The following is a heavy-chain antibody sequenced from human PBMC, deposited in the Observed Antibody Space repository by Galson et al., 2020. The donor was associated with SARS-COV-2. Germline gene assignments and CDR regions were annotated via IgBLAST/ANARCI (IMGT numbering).Heavy chain of an antibody. D-gene: IGHD7-27*01. Sequence: GGSLRLSCAASGFTFTTYGMHWVRQAPGKGPEWVAVISYDGSNKYYADSVKGRFTISRDNSKNTLYLQMNSLRGEDTAVYYCAKDGDASSTPEGPYYYYMDVWGQGTTVTLSS. V-gene: IGHV3-30*18. CDR3: AKDGDASSTPEGPYYYYMDV. J-gene: IGHJ6*03. CDR2: ISYDGSNK. CDR1: GFTFTTYG.